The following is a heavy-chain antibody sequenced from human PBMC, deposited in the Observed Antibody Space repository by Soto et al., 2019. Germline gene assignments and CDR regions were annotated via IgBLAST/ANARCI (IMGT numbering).Heavy chain of an antibody. J-gene: IGHJ6*04. D-gene: IGHD4-4*01. V-gene: IGHV3-23*01. Sequence: PGGSLRLSCAASGFTFSSYAMSWVRQAPGKGLEWVSAISGSGGSTYYADSAKGRFTISRDNSKNTLYLQMNSLRAEDTAVYYCAKKEEDYSNYYNVWGKGTTVTVSS. CDR3: AKKEEDYSNYYNV. CDR1: GFTFSSYA. CDR2: ISGSGGST.